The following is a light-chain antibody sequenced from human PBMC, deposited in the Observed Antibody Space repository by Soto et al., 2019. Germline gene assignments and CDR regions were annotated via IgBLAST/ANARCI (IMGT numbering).Light chain of an antibody. Sequence: QYVLTQSSSVSAAAGQKVTISCSGSYSNIGSNFVSWYQHFPGSAPKLVIYDNTQRPSGIPDRFSGSKSGSSATLGITGLQTGDEADYYCGTWDSSLNVVVFGGGTKLTFL. CDR3: GTWDSSLNVVV. CDR2: DNT. CDR1: YSNIGSNF. J-gene: IGLJ2*01. V-gene: IGLV1-51*01.